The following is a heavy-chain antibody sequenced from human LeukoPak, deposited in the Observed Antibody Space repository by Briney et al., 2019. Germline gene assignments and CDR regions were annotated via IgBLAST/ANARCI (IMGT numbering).Heavy chain of an antibody. J-gene: IGHJ4*02. CDR1: GYTFTSYA. V-gene: IGHV1-3*01. D-gene: IGHD6-13*01. CDR3: ARDQSRTSFSSSWYRFDY. Sequence: GASVKVSCKASGYTFTSYAMHWVRQAPGQRLEWMGWINAGNGNTKYSQKFQGRVTITRDTSASTAYMELSSLRSEDTAVYYCARDQSRTSFSSSWYRFDYWGQGTLVTVSS. CDR2: INAGNGNT.